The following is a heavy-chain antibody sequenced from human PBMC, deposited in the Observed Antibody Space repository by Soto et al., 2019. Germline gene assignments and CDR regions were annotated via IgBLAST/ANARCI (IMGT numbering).Heavy chain of an antibody. CDR1: GYSFTSYW. D-gene: IGHD6-13*01. V-gene: IGHV5-51*01. CDR3: ARQGMAAAGTDPNYYYYGMDV. J-gene: IGHJ6*02. Sequence: GESLKISCKGSGYSFTSYWIGWVRQMPGKGLEWMGIIYPGDSDTRYSPSFQGQVTISADKSISTAYLQWSSLKASDTVMYYCARQGMAAAGTDPNYYYYGMDVWGQGTTVTVSS. CDR2: IYPGDSDT.